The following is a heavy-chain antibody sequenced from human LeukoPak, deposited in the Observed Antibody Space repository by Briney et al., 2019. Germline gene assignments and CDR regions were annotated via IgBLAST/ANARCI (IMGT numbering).Heavy chain of an antibody. CDR1: GFTFSSYA. Sequence: PGGSLRLSCAASGFTFSSYAMSWVRQAPGKGLEWVSAISGSGGSTYYADSVKGRFTISRDNSKNTLYLQMNSLRAEDTAVYYCAKSPGIAAAPYLPSYDHWGQGTLVTVSS. CDR2: ISGSGGST. CDR3: AKSPGIAAAPYLPSYDH. J-gene: IGHJ4*02. V-gene: IGHV3-23*01. D-gene: IGHD6-13*01.